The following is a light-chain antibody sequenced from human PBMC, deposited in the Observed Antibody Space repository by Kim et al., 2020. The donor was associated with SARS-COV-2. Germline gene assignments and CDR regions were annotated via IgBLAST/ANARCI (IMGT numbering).Light chain of an antibody. Sequence: SYELTQPPSVSVSPGQTARITCSGDALPSQYAYWYQQKSGQTPVLIIYKDTERPSGIPERFSGSSSGTIVTLTISGVLAEDEADYYCQSADTSNTYWVFGGGTQLTVL. CDR2: KDT. CDR1: ALPSQY. CDR3: QSADTSNTYWV. J-gene: IGLJ2*01. V-gene: IGLV3-25*03.